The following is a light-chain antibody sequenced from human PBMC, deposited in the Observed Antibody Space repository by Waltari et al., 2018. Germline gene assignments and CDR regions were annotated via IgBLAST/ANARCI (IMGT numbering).Light chain of an antibody. CDR2: AAS. J-gene: IGKJ3*01. CDR1: QSISSY. V-gene: IGKV1-39*01. CDR3: QQSYSTPFT. Sequence: DIQMTQSPSSLSASVGDRVTITCRASQSISSYLNWYQQKPGKAPKLLIYAASSLQSGVPSRSVGSGSGTDFTLTISSLQPEDFATYYCQQSYSTPFTFGPGTKVDIK.